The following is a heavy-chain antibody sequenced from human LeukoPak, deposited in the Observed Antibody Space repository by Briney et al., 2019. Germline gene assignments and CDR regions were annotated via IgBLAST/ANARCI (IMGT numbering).Heavy chain of an antibody. CDR3: ARDDSSGHYYFDN. J-gene: IGHJ4*02. D-gene: IGHD3-22*01. CDR1: GFTFSSYW. Sequence: GGSLRLSCAASGFTFSSYWMSWVRQAPGKGLERVANINQDGSEKYSVDSVKGRFTFSRDNAKNSLFLQMNSLRADDTAVYYCARDDSSGHYYFDNWGQGTLVTVSS. V-gene: IGHV3-7*01. CDR2: INQDGSEK.